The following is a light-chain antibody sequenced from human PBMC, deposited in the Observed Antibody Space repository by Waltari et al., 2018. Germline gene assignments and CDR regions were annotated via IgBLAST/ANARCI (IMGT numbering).Light chain of an antibody. CDR1: HTISTW. CDR2: KVS. J-gene: IGKJ2*01. Sequence: DIQMTQSPSTLSASVGDTVTITCRASHTISTWLAWYQQKPGRAPKVLIYKVSDLESGVPARFRGSGSGTEFTLTISSLQPDGFVTYYCQQYNAYPYSFGQGTKLEIK. V-gene: IGKV1-5*03. CDR3: QQYNAYPYS.